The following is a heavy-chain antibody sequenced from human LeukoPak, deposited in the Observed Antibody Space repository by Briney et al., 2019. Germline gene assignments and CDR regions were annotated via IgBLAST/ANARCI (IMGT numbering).Heavy chain of an antibody. J-gene: IGHJ4*02. CDR3: ARGINYYDSSGYFDY. V-gene: IGHV4-59*01. Sequence: SQTLSLTCTVSGGSISSYYWSWIRQPPGKGLEWIGYIYYSGSTNYNPSLESRVTISVDTSKNQFSLKLSSVTAADTAVYYCARGINYYDSSGYFDYWGQGTLVTVSS. CDR2: IYYSGST. D-gene: IGHD3-22*01. CDR1: GGSISSYY.